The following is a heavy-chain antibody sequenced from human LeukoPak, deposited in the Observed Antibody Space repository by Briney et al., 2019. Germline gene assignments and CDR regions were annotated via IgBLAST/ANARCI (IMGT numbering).Heavy chain of an antibody. V-gene: IGHV4-30-4*08. D-gene: IGHD3-22*01. Sequence: SETLSLTCTVSGGSISSGDYYWRWIRQPPGKGLEWIGYIYYSGSTYYNPSLKSRFTISVDTYKNQFSLKLSSVTAADTAVYYCARDRHYYDISGYYSLFDYWGQGTLVTVSS. CDR1: GGSISSGDYY. CDR2: IYYSGST. CDR3: ARDRHYYDISGYYSLFDY. J-gene: IGHJ4*02.